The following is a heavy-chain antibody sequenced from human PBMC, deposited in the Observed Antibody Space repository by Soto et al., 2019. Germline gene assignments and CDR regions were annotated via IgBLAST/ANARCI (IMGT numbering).Heavy chain of an antibody. CDR3: SRQSHYYGSGSYYNWFDA. D-gene: IGHD3-10*01. CDR1: GFTFSGSA. CDR2: IRSKANSYAT. Sequence: GGSLRLSCAASGFTFSGSAMHWVRQASGKGLEWVGRIRSKANSYATEYAASGKGRFTISRDDSKNTAYLQMNSLKTEDAAGDYCSRQSHYYGSGSYYNWFDAWGQGTLVTVSS. V-gene: IGHV3-73*01. J-gene: IGHJ5*02.